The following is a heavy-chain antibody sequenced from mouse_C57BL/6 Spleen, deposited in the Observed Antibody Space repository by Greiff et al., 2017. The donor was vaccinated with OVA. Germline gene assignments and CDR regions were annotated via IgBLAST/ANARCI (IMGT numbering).Heavy chain of an antibody. D-gene: IGHD1-1*01. Sequence: VQLQQPGAELVKPGASVKMSCKASGYTFTSYWITWVKQRPGQGLEWIGDIYPGSGSTNYNEKFKSQATLTVDTSSSTAYMQLSSLTSEDSAVYYCASYGRDYAMDYWGQGTSVTVSS. CDR2: IYPGSGST. V-gene: IGHV1-55*01. CDR1: GYTFTSYW. J-gene: IGHJ4*01. CDR3: ASYGRDYAMDY.